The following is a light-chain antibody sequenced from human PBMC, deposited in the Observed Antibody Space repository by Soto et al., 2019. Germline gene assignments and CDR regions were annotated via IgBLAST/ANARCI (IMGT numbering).Light chain of an antibody. J-gene: IGKJ2*01. V-gene: IGKV3-15*01. CDR3: QQYNNWPYT. CDR2: RAP. CDR1: QHVSSN. Sequence: EIVMTQSPATLSVSPGGSAPLSCRASQHVSSNFAWYRQKPGQAPTLLIYRAPTRATGIPARFSGSGSGTEFTLTISSLQFEDLAVYYCQQYNNWPYTFGQGTKLEIK.